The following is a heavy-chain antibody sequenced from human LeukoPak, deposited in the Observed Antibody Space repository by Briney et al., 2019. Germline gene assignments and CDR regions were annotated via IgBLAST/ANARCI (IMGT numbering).Heavy chain of an antibody. CDR3: AKGFVVVPAAKNYYYYYGMDV. CDR2: IRYDGSNK. Sequence: GVSLRLSCAASGFTFSSYGMHRVRQAPGKGLEWVAFIRYDGSNKYYADSVKGRFTISRDNSKNTLYLQMNSLRAEDTAVYYCAKGFVVVPAAKNYYYYYGMDVWGQGTTVTVSS. V-gene: IGHV3-30*02. D-gene: IGHD2-2*01. J-gene: IGHJ6*02. CDR1: GFTFSSYG.